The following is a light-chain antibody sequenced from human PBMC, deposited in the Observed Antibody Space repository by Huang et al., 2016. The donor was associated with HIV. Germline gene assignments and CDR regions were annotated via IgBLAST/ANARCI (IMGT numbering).Light chain of an antibody. J-gene: IGKJ1*01. CDR3: QHYGGSQWT. CDR2: GTS. Sequence: EIVLTQSPGTLSLSPGERATLSCRASQSVSTYYLAWFQQKPGQAPRLLIYGTSSRATGTPGRFSGSGSVTDFALTISRLEPEDFAVYYCQHYGGSQWTFGQGTKVEIK. CDR1: QSVSTYY. V-gene: IGKV3-20*01.